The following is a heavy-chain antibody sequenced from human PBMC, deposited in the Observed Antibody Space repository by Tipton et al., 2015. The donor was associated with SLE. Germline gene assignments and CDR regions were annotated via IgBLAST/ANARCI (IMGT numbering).Heavy chain of an antibody. CDR1: GASIPSTTSY. Sequence: TLSLTCSVSGASIPSTTSYWGWIRQPPGKGLEWIGSMYYTGQSFHNPSLHSRVTISVDTPNTQFSLRLTSVTAADTAVYYCVRIPGGFNPYGRFRYYYYIDVWGKGTTVIVSS. D-gene: IGHD3-16*01. CDR2: MYYTGQS. CDR3: VRIPGGFNPYGRFRYYYYIDV. V-gene: IGHV4-39*07. J-gene: IGHJ6*03.